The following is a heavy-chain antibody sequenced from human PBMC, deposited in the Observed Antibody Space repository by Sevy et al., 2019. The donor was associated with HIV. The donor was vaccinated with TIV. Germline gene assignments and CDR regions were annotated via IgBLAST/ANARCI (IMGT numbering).Heavy chain of an antibody. D-gene: IGHD3-10*01. CDR1: GGSISSGGYS. V-gene: IGHV4-30-2*01. CDR2: IYHSGST. J-gene: IGHJ4*02. CDR3: ARITPLWKAIDY. Sequence: SETLSLTCAVSGGSISSGGYSWSWIRQPPGKGLEWIGYIYHSGSTYYNPSLKSRVTISVDRSKNQFSLKPSSVTAADTAVYYCARITPLWKAIDYWGQGTLVTVSS.